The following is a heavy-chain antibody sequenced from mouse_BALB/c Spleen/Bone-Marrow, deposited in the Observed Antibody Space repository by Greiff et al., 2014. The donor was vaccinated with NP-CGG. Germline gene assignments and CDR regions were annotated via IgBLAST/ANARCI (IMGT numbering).Heavy chain of an antibody. CDR1: GYSITSDYA. Sequence: ESGPGLVKPSQSLSLTCTVTGYSITSDYAWNWIRQFPGNKLEWMGYISYSGSTSYNPSLKSRISITRDTSKNQFFLQLNSVTTEDTATYYCARREDYDWFAYWGQGTLVTVSA. D-gene: IGHD2-4*01. CDR3: ARREDYDWFAY. V-gene: IGHV3-2*02. CDR2: ISYSGST. J-gene: IGHJ3*01.